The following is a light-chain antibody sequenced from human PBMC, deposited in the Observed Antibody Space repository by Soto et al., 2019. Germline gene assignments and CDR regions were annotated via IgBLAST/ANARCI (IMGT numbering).Light chain of an antibody. CDR2: AVT. CDR1: RSDVGSYNY. J-gene: IGLJ2*01. Sequence: QSALTQPASASGSPGQSITISCTGTRSDVGSYNYVSWYQQHPGKAPKLLIYAVTIRPSGVSNRFSGSKSGNTASLTISGLQAEDEGDYYCSSYTSSSLIFGGGTKLTVL. CDR3: SSYTSSSLI. V-gene: IGLV2-14*01.